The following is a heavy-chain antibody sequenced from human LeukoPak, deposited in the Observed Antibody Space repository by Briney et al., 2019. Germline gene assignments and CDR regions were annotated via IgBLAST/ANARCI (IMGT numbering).Heavy chain of an antibody. CDR3: ARDKFEGIAAAGTLDY. D-gene: IGHD6-13*01. V-gene: IGHV3-66*01. CDR1: GFTYSSCA. CDR2: IYSGGST. Sequence: GGSLRLSCAASGFTYSSCAMHWVRQAPGKGLEWVSVIYSGGSTYYADSVKGRFTISRDNSKNTLYLQMNSLRAEDTAVYYCARDKFEGIAAAGTLDYWGQGTLVTVSS. J-gene: IGHJ4*02.